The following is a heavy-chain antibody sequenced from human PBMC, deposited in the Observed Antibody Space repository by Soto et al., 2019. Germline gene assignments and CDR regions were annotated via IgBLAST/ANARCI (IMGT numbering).Heavy chain of an antibody. CDR2: IWYDGSHK. CDR3: ARDGGCRDGYTVGCNWFDP. CDR1: GFTFSSYG. J-gene: IGHJ5*02. Sequence: QVQLVESGGGVVQPGRSLTLSCAASGFTFSSYGMHWVRQAPGKGLEWVAVIWYDGSHKYYVDSVTGRVTISRDNSKNTLYLQMNSLRAEDTAIYYCARDGGCRDGYTVGCNWFDPWGQGTLVTVSS. D-gene: IGHD5-12*01. V-gene: IGHV3-33*01.